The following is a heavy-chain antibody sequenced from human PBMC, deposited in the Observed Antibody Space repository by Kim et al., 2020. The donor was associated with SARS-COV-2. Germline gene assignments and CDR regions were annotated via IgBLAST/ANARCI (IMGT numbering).Heavy chain of an antibody. Sequence: GGSLRLSCAASGFTFSSYSMNWVRQAPGKGLEWVSSISSSSSYIYYADSVKGRFTISRDNAKNSLYLQMNSLRAEDTAVYYCARDLGGYTHCTNGVCYSPDAFDIWGQGTMVTVSS. CDR1: GFTFSSYS. CDR2: ISSSSSYI. J-gene: IGHJ3*02. D-gene: IGHD2-8*01. V-gene: IGHV3-21*01. CDR3: ARDLGGYTHCTNGVCYSPDAFDI.